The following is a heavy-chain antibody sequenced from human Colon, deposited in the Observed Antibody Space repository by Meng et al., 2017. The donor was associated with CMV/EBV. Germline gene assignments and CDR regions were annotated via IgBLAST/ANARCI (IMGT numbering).Heavy chain of an antibody. J-gene: IGHJ4*02. CDR1: GYTFNKHG. D-gene: IGHD3-16*01. CDR3: AKDLFSPGGNSCFDH. CDR2: INLWNGNI. V-gene: IGHV1-18*01. Sequence: ASVKVSCKASGYTFNKHGINWVRQAPGQGLEWMGWINLWNGNIESAQKFQGRITLTTDASTSTVYMELRSLTSDDTAVYYCAKDLFSPGGNSCFDHWGQGTLVNVSS.